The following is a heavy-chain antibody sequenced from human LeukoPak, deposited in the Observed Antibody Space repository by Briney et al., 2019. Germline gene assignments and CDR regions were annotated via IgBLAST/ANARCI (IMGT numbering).Heavy chain of an antibody. CDR1: GFTFSDYY. Sequence: PGGSLRLSCAASGFTFSDYYMSWIRQAPGKGLEWVSYISSSGSTIYYADSVKGRFTISRDNAKNSLYLQMNSLRAEDTAVYYCARENYYDSSGYYWGYYYYGMDVWGQGTTVTVSS. J-gene: IGHJ6*02. CDR3: ARENYYDSSGYYWGYYYYGMDV. V-gene: IGHV3-11*04. D-gene: IGHD3-22*01. CDR2: ISSSGSTI.